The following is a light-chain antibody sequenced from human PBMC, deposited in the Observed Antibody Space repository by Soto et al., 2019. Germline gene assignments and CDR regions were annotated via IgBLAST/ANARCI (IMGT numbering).Light chain of an antibody. CDR1: QSISSY. V-gene: IGKV1-39*01. J-gene: IGKJ5*01. CDR3: QHSYITPHT. Sequence: DIQMTQSPSSLSASVGDRVTITCRASQSISSYLNWYQQKPGKAPKLLIYAASSLQSGVPSRFSGSGSGTDFTLTISSLQPEDFATYYCQHSYITPHTFGQGPRLEIK. CDR2: AAS.